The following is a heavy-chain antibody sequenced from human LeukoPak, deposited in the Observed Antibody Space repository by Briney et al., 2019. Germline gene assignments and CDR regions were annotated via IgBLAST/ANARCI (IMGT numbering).Heavy chain of an antibody. CDR1: GFTFSSYA. Sequence: GGSLRLSCAASGFTFSSYAMSWVRQASGKGLEWVSAISGSGGSTYYADSVKGRFTISRDNSKNTLYLQMNSLRAEDTAVYYCAKGRYSGYDSDVFDYWGQGTLVTVSS. J-gene: IGHJ4*02. D-gene: IGHD5-12*01. V-gene: IGHV3-23*01. CDR3: AKGRYSGYDSDVFDY. CDR2: ISGSGGST.